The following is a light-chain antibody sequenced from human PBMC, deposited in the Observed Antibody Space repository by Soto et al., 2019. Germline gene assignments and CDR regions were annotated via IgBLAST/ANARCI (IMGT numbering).Light chain of an antibody. V-gene: IGKV3-11*01. CDR3: QQRSNWPYT. Sequence: EIVLTQSPATLSVSPGERATLSCRASQSVSTNLAWFQQKPGQAPRLLVYGASNRATGIPARFSGGGSGTDFTLTISSLEPEDFAVYYCQQRSNWPYTFGQGTKVDIK. CDR2: GAS. J-gene: IGKJ2*01. CDR1: QSVSTN.